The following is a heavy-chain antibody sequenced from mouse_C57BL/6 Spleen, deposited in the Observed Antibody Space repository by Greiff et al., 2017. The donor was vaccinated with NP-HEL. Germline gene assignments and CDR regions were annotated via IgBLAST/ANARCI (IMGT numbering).Heavy chain of an antibody. D-gene: IGHD2-3*01. CDR3: ARDDGYYDWYFDV. CDR2: IYPGSGST. V-gene: IGHV1-55*01. J-gene: IGHJ1*03. Sequence: QVQLQQPGAELVKPGASVKMSCKASGYTFTSYWITWVKQRPGQGLEWIGDIYPGSGSTKYTEKFKSKATLTVDTSSSTAYMQLSSLTSADSAVYYCARDDGYYDWYFDVWGTGTTVTVSS. CDR1: GYTFTSYW.